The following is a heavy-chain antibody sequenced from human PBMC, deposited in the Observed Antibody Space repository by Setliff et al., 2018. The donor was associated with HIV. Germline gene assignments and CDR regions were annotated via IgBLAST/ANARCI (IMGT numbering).Heavy chain of an antibody. V-gene: IGHV4-34*01. CDR3: AREWSYGAFDTFDV. CDR2: INHSGST. J-gene: IGHJ3*01. D-gene: IGHD5-18*01. CDR1: GGSFSAYY. Sequence: NPSETLSLTCAVYGGSFSAYYWSWIRQPPGKGLEWIGEINHSGSTNYNPSLKTRVTIMVDTSKNQFSLKLGSVTAADTAVYYCAREWSYGAFDTFDVWGQGTMVTV.